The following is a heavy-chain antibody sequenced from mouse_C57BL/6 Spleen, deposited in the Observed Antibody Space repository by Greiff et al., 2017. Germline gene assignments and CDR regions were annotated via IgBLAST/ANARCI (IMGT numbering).Heavy chain of an antibody. D-gene: IGHD1-1*02. CDR1: GYTFTSYW. CDR3: ARSPWSYYAMDY. CDR2: IDPSDSYT. Sequence: VQLQQPGAELVMPGASVKLSCKASGYTFTSYWMHWVKQRPGQGLEWIGEIDPSDSYTNYNQKFKGKSTLTVDKSSSTAYMQLSSLTSEDSAVYYCARSPWSYYAMDYWGQGTSVTVSS. V-gene: IGHV1-69*01. J-gene: IGHJ4*01.